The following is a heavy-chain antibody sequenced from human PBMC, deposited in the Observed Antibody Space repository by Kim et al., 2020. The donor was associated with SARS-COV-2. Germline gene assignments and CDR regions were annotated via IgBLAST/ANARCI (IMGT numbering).Heavy chain of an antibody. D-gene: IGHD3-10*01. CDR3: ASGAPYGSGSYSL. Sequence: SETLSLTCAVYGGSFSGYYWSWIRQPPGKGLEWVGEINHSGSTNYNPSLKSRVTISVDTSKNQFSPKLSYVTAADTAVSYCASGAPYGSGSYSLWGQGTL. V-gene: IGHV4-34*01. J-gene: IGHJ1*01. CDR1: GGSFSGYY. CDR2: INHSGST.